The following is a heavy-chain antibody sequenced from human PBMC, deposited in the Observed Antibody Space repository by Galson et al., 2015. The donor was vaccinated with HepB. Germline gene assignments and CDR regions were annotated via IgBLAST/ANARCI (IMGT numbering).Heavy chain of an antibody. J-gene: IGHJ5*02. Sequence: ETLSLTCTISGDSISSFYWSWIRQSPGKGLEWIGYIYFTGRTNYSPSLKSRVTISIDTSRTQFSLKLTSVTAADTAVYYCAKDSGRWFDPWGQGTVVSVSS. V-gene: IGHV4-59*01. CDR2: IYFTGRT. CDR1: GDSISSFY. CDR3: AKDSGRWFDP. D-gene: IGHD6-25*01.